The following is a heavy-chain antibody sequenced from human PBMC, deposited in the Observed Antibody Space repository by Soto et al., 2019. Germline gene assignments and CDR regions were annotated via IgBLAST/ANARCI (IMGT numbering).Heavy chain of an antibody. J-gene: IGHJ4*02. CDR3: TRDDSGYSVSYYMNYFNY. CDR1: GNTFPNYA. V-gene: IGHV1-3*01. CDR2: INGSDGNT. Sequence: QVQLVQSGAELKKPGASVRVSCKYSGNTFPNYAIHWVRQAPGQSREWMGWINGSDGNTYDLENFQDRVTFTRDTSASTGYTELSSLRSEDTAIYYCTRDDSGYSVSYYMNYFNYWGQVALGTVSS. D-gene: IGHD1-26*01.